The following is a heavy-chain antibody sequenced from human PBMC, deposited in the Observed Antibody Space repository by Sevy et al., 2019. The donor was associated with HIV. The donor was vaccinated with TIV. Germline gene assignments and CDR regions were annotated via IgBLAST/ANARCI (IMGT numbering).Heavy chain of an antibody. CDR1: GFTFSAYA. CDR3: ARGGYYYDNAAYYAFDS. J-gene: IGHJ4*02. CDR2: IWSDGAHQ. V-gene: IGHV3-33*01. D-gene: IGHD3-22*01. Sequence: GGSLRLSCTTSGFTFSAYAMHWVRQAPGKGLEWVAIIWSDGAHQYHGDSVKGRFTISRDNSKNTLYLQMNSLRVEDTAVYYCARGGYYYDNAAYYAFDSWGQGTLVTVSS.